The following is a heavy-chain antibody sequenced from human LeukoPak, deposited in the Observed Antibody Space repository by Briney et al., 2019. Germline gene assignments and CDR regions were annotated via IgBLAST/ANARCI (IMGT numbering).Heavy chain of an antibody. CDR3: AKDLSWWVTADY. CDR2: VGGDEKA. J-gene: IGHJ4*02. V-gene: IGHV3-23*01. CDR1: GFPFSGNA. D-gene: IGHD2-21*02. Sequence: HPGGSLRLSFAASGFPFSGNAMSWVRKAPGRGLDWVSGVGGDEKAHYADFVRGRFTISRDNSKNTVFLQMNSLTVEDTAVYYCAKDLSWWVTADYWGQGVLVTVSS.